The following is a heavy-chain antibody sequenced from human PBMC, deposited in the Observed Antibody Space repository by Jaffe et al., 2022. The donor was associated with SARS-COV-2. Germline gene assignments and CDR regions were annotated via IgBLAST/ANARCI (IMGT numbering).Heavy chain of an antibody. D-gene: IGHD6-13*01. CDR2: INHSGST. CDR1: GFSGFPFADVW. CDR3: ARGGYYSSWYVAVSTGPYNCFDP. V-gene: IGHV4-4*02. J-gene: IGHJ5*02. Sequence: MQVVESGGGLVKPGGSLRLSCVVSGFSGFPFADVWMSWVRQAPGKGLEWIGEINHSGSTNYNPSLKSRVTISVDTSKNQFSLKVNSVTAADTAVYYCARGGYYSSWYVAVSTGPYNCFDPWGQGTLVTVSS.